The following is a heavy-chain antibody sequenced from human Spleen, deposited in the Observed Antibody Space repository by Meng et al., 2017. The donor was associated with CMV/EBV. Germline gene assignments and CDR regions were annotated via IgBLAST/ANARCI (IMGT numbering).Heavy chain of an antibody. D-gene: IGHD3-22*01. CDR2: IKQDGSEK. V-gene: IGHV3-7*01. J-gene: IGHJ3*02. CDR3: ARGLYDSSGYYFDAFDM. Sequence: GESLKISCAASGFTFSNYWMSWVRQAPGKGLEWVANIKQDGSEKHYVDSVKGRFTISRDNAKNSLYLQMNSLRAEDTAVYYCARGLYDSSGYYFDAFDMWGQGTMVTVSS. CDR1: GFTFSNYW.